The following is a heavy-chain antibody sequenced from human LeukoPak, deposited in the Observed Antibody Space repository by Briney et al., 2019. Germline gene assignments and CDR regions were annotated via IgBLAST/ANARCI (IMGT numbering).Heavy chain of an antibody. CDR2: IIPIFGTA. V-gene: IGHV1-69*13. D-gene: IGHD6-19*01. Sequence: SVKVSCKASGYTFTSYYMHWVRQAPGQGLEWMGGIIPIFGTANYAQKFQGRVTITADESTSTAYMELSSLRSEDTAVYYCARDQQGAVAGPWGQGTLVTVSS. CDR3: ARDQQGAVAGP. J-gene: IGHJ5*02. CDR1: GYTFTSYY.